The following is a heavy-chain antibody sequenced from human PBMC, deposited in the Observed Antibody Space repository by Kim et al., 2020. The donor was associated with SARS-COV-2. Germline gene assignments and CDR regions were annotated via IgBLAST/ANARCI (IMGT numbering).Heavy chain of an antibody. Sequence: SETLSLTCTVSGGSISSYYWSWIRQPPGKGLEWIGYIYYSGSTNYNPSLKSRVTISVDTSKNQFSLKLSSVTAADTAVYYCARDRVDWFVEFYYYYGMDVWGQGTTVTVSS. CDR1: GGSISSYY. CDR3: ARDRVDWFVEFYYYYGMDV. CDR2: IYYSGST. V-gene: IGHV4-59*01. D-gene: IGHD3-10*01. J-gene: IGHJ6*02.